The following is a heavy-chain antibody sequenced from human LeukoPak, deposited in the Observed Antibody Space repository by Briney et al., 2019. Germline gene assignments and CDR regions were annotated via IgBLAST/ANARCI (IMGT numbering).Heavy chain of an antibody. CDR3: ARQEVAGTGRYYYYYMDV. Sequence: PSETLSLTCTVSGGSISSSSYYRGWIRQPPGKGLEWIGSIYYSGSTYYNPSLKSRVTISVDTSKNQFSLKVSSVTAADTAVYYCARQEVAGTGRYYYYYMDVWGKGTTVTISS. CDR2: IYYSGST. J-gene: IGHJ6*03. CDR1: GGSISSSSYY. V-gene: IGHV4-39*01. D-gene: IGHD6-19*01.